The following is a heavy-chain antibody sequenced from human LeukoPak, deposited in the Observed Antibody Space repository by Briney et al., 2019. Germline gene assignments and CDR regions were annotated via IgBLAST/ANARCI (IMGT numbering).Heavy chain of an antibody. CDR1: GASMNDYY. CDR2: VHHSFSS. D-gene: IGHD4-11*01. J-gene: IGHJ4*02. CDR3: ACYSVLGRTFDC. Sequence: SETLSLTCAVSGASMNDYYWSWTRQTPGKGLEWIGHVHHSFSSNFSPSLKSRVTMSMDTSKSQFSLRVTSVTAVDTAVYYCACYSVLGRTFDCWGQGTQVTASS. V-gene: IGHV4-59*01.